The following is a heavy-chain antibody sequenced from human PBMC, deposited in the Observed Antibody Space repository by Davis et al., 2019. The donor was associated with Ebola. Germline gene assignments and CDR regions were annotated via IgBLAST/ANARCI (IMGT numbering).Heavy chain of an antibody. CDR3: ARDFGLAAAGTAFDY. CDR1: GFTFSSYS. J-gene: IGHJ4*02. CDR2: ISSSSSYI. Sequence: GESLKISCAASGFTFSSYSMNWVRQAPGKGLEWVSSISSSSSYIYYADSVKGRFTISRDNSKNTLYLQMNSLTPEDTALYYCARDFGLAAAGTAFDYWGQGTLVTVSS. V-gene: IGHV3-21*01. D-gene: IGHD6-13*01.